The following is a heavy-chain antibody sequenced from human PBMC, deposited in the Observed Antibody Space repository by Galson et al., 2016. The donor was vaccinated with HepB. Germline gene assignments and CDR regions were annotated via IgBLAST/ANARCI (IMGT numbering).Heavy chain of an antibody. CDR1: GFTFSNYA. D-gene: IGHD4-17*01. CDR2: INPDGSQT. J-gene: IGHJ4*02. CDR3: ARLYGDVTLFDY. Sequence: SLRLSCAASGFTFSNYAMSWVRQAPGKGLEWVANINPDGSQTYYVDSVKGRFNISKDNAKNSLYLQMNSLRVDDTAVYYCARLYGDVTLFDYWGQGTLVTVSS. V-gene: IGHV3-7*03.